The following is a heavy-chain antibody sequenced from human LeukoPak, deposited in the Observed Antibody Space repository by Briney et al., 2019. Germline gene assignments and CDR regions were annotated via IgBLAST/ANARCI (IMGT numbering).Heavy chain of an antibody. CDR3: ARVHYTSNLYGSGTYPFDY. D-gene: IGHD3-10*01. Sequence: PSETLSLTCAVSGGSISSSDWWNWVRQPPGKGLEWIGEIYHSGSTNYNPSLKGRVTISVDQSKNQFSLNLSSVTAADTAVYYCARVHYTSNLYGSGTYPFDYWGQGTLVTVSS. V-gene: IGHV4-4*02. CDR2: IYHSGST. J-gene: IGHJ4*02. CDR1: GGSISSSDW.